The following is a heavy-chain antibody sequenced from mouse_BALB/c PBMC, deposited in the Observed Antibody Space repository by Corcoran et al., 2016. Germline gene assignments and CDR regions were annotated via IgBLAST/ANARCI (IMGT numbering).Heavy chain of an antibody. J-gene: IGHJ4*01. V-gene: IGHV1S29*02. CDR3: ARRWTEAMDY. CDR1: GYTFTDYN. CDR2: IYPYNGGT. Sequence: EVQLQQSGPELVKPGASVKISCKASGYTFTDYNMHWVKQSHGKSLEWIGYIYPYNGGTGYNQKFKSKATLTVDNSSSTAYMELRSLTSEDSAVYYCARRWTEAMDYWGQGTSVTVSS.